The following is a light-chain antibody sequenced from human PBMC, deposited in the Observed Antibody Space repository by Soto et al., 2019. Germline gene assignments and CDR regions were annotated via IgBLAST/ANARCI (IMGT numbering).Light chain of an antibody. J-gene: IGKJ5*01. CDR2: DAS. CDR3: QQRANWPIT. Sequence: IVMTQSPATLSVSPGERATLSCRASQNVLSNLAWYQQKPGQAPRLLIYDASNTATGIPARFSGSGSGTDFTLTISRLESEDFAVYYCQQRANWPITFGQGTRLEI. V-gene: IGKV3-11*01. CDR1: QNVLSN.